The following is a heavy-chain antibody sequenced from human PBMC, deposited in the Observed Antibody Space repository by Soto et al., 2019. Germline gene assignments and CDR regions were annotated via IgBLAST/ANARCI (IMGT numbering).Heavy chain of an antibody. Sequence: QVQLQQWGAGLLKPSETLSLTCAVSGGSFSGYYWSWIRQPPGKGLEWIGEMNDSGSTKYNASLESRVVISVDTSKGHFSLTLTSVTAADTAVYYCASPRWNYIYWGQGTLVAVSS. D-gene: IGHD1-7*01. J-gene: IGHJ4*02. CDR2: MNDSGST. V-gene: IGHV4-34*01. CDR3: ASPRWNYIY. CDR1: GGSFSGYY.